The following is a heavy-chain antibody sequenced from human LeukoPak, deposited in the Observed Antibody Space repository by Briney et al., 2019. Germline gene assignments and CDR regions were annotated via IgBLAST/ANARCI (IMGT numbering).Heavy chain of an antibody. CDR2: IYYSGST. CDR1: GDSISRNY. D-gene: IGHD3-22*01. V-gene: IGHV4-59*01. Sequence: PSETLSLTCTVSGDSISRNYWSWIRQPPGKGLEWIGYIYYSGSTNYNPSLKSRVTISVDTSKNQLSLKLSSVTAADTAVYYCATDPYSSGYYFIWGQGTLVTVSS. CDR3: ATDPYSSGYYFI. J-gene: IGHJ4*02.